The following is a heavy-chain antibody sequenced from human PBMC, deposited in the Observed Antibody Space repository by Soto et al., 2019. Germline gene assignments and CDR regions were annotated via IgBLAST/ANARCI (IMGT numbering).Heavy chain of an antibody. Sequence: LRLSCAASGFTFSSYAMNWVRQAPGKGLEWISVISNSGHSAYYADSVKGRFTISRDNSKNTLYLQIKSLRAEDTAAYYCAKGGPTFLNWFGPWGQGTLVTVSS. V-gene: IGHV3-23*01. J-gene: IGHJ5*02. CDR3: AKGGPTFLNWFGP. D-gene: IGHD5-12*01. CDR2: ISNSGHSA. CDR1: GFTFSSYA.